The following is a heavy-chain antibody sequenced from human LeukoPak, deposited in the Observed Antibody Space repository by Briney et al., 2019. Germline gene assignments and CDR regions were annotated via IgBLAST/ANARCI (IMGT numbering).Heavy chain of an antibody. J-gene: IGHJ4*02. CDR2: VYHSGDA. Sequence: SETLSLTCVVSGDSISNNNWWSWVRQSPGKGLEWIGEVYHSGDANYNPSLKSRVAISVDKSKNQFSLKLSSVTAADTAVYYCARTDYGDSRPFDYWGQGTLVTVSS. CDR1: GDSISNNNW. D-gene: IGHD4-17*01. CDR3: ARTDYGDSRPFDY. V-gene: IGHV4/OR15-8*01.